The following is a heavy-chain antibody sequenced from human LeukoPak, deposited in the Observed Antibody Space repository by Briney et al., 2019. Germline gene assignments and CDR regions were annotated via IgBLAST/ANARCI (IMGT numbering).Heavy chain of an antibody. J-gene: IGHJ5*02. CDR2: ISSNGGST. CDR3: VKDRCSSTSCYPWLDP. CDR1: GFTFSSYA. V-gene: IGHV3-64D*06. Sequence: GGSLRLSCSASGFTFSSYAMHWVRQAPGKGLEYVSAISSNGGSTYYADSVKGRFTISRDNSKNTLYLQMSSLRAEDTAVYYCVKDRCSSTSCYPWLDPWGQGTLVTVSS. D-gene: IGHD2-2*01.